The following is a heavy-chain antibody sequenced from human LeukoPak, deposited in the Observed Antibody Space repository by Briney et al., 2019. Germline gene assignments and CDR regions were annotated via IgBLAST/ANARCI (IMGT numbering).Heavy chain of an antibody. CDR2: IKPDGREK. CDR3: AAMASNVFEY. CDR1: GSTLSNYW. J-gene: IGHJ4*02. D-gene: IGHD6-19*01. Sequence: GGSLRLSCEASGSTLSNYWITWVRQAPGKGLEWVANIKPDGREKYYTPSVKGRFTISRDSAKNSFYLQMNSLRAEDTAVYYCAAMASNVFEYWGQGTLVTVSS. V-gene: IGHV3-7*03.